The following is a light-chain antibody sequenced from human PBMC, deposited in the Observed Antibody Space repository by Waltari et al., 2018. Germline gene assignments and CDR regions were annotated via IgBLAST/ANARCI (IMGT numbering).Light chain of an antibody. CDR2: SAS. CDR3: QQSYSAPFT. CDR1: QSIDIY. V-gene: IGKV1-39*01. Sequence: TCRASQSIDIYLNWYQQKEGRAPNLLIYSASNLQSGVPSRFSGSGSGTDFTLTISSLQHEDFATYYCQQSYSAPFTFGPGTKVDI. J-gene: IGKJ3*01.